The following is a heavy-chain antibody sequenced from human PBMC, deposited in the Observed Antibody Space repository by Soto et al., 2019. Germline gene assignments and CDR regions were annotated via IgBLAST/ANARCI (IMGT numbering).Heavy chain of an antibody. J-gene: IGHJ5*02. V-gene: IGHV4-59*01. CDR1: GGSISSYY. CDR3: ARDKGDYNWFDP. D-gene: IGHD3-16*01. Sequence: SETLSLTCTVSGGSISSYYWSWIRQPPGKGLEWIGYIYYSESTNYNPSLKSRVTISVDTSKNQFSLKLSSVTAADTAVYYCARDKGDYNWFDPWGQGTLVTVSS. CDR2: IYYSEST.